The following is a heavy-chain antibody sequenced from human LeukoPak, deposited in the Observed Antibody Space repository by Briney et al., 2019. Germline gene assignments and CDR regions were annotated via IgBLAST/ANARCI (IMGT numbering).Heavy chain of an antibody. J-gene: IGHJ4*02. CDR1: GFTFSSYS. V-gene: IGHV3-21*01. CDR3: ARGTAMVRGVIAFFDY. Sequence: GGSLRLSCAASGFTFSSYSMNWVRQAPGKGLEWVSSISSSSSYIYYADSVKGRFTISRDNAKSSLYLQMNSLRAEDTAVYYCARGTAMVRGVIAFFDYWGQGTLVTVSS. CDR2: ISSSSSYI. D-gene: IGHD3-10*01.